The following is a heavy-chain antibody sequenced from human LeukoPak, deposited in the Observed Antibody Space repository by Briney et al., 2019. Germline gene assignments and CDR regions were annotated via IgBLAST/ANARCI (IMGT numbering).Heavy chain of an antibody. J-gene: IGHJ4*02. CDR1: GFTFSTHT. CDR3: ARDYMVIDLDF. Sequence: GGSLRLSCAASGFTFSTHTMNWVRQAPGKGLEWVSSISRSSDYFYYADSVKGRFTISRDNAKNSLYLQMNNLRAEDTAVYYCARDYMVIDLDFWGQGTLVTVSS. V-gene: IGHV3-21*01. D-gene: IGHD2-21*01. CDR2: ISRSSDYF.